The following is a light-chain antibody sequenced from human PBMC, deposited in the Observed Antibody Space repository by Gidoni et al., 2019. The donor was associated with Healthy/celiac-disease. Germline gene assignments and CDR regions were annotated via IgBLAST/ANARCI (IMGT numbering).Light chain of an antibody. CDR3: QQYNSYSQT. J-gene: IGKJ1*01. Sequence: SASVGDRVTITCRASQSISSWLAWYQQKPGKAPKLLIYKASSLESGVPSRFSGSGSGTEFTLTISSLQPDDFATYYCQQYNSYSQTFGQGTKVXIK. CDR2: KAS. V-gene: IGKV1-5*03. CDR1: QSISSW.